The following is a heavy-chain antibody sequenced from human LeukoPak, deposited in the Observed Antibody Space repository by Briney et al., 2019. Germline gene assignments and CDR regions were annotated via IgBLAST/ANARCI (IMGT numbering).Heavy chain of an antibody. V-gene: IGHV3-53*01. Sequence: PGGSLRLSCAASGFTVSSNYMSWVRQAPGKGLEWVSVLYSGGSTYYADSVKGRFTISRDNSKNTLYLQMDNLRAGDTAVYYCARNDYSNCGGAFDIWGQGTMVTVSS. CDR2: LYSGGST. CDR1: GFTVSSNY. CDR3: ARNDYSNCGGAFDI. D-gene: IGHD4-11*01. J-gene: IGHJ3*02.